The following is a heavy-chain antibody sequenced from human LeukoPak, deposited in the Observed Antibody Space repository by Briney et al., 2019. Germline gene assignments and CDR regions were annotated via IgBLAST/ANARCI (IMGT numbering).Heavy chain of an antibody. Sequence: SETLSLTCAVSSDSISCYYWSWIRQPPGKGLEWIGYIYYSGSTKYNPSLKSRVTISVDTSKNQFSLRLSPVTAADTAMYYCAREKYGGSNDYWGQGTLVTVSS. CDR1: SDSISCYY. CDR3: AREKYGGSNDY. D-gene: IGHD1-26*01. J-gene: IGHJ4*02. CDR2: IYYSGST. V-gene: IGHV4-59*01.